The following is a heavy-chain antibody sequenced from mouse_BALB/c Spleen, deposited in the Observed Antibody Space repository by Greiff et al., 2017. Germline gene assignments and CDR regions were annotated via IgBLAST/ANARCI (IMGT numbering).Heavy chain of an antibody. CDR1: GFTFSSYA. CDR3: ARGEAASSWFAY. J-gene: IGHJ3*01. Sequence: EVQLVESGGGLVKPGGSLKLSCAASGFTFSSYAMSWVRQTPEKRLEWVASISSGGSTYYPDSVKGRFTISRDNARNILYLQMSSLRSEDTAMYYCARGEAASSWFAYWGQGTLVTVSA. D-gene: IGHD1-2*01. CDR2: ISSGGST. V-gene: IGHV5-6-5*01.